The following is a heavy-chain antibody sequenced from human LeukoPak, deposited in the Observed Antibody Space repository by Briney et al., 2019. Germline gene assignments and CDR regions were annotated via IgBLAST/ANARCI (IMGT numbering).Heavy chain of an antibody. V-gene: IGHV3-23*01. CDR1: GFTFSIYA. Sequence: GGSLRLSCVASGFTFSIYAMSWVRQAPGKGLEWVSTITASGDRTYYADSVKGRFTISRDNSKNTVYLQTNSLRTEDTAVYYCAKGGIVGATTMVDYWGQGTLVTVSS. J-gene: IGHJ4*02. D-gene: IGHD1-26*01. CDR2: ITASGDRT. CDR3: AKGGIVGATTMVDY.